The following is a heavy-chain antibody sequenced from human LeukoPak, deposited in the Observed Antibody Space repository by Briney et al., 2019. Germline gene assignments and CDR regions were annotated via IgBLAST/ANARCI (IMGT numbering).Heavy chain of an antibody. D-gene: IGHD5-24*01. CDR2: ISAYNGNT. V-gene: IGHV1-18*01. CDR3: ARDRSNSDY. J-gene: IGHJ4*02. CDR1: GYSFTSYG. Sequence: ASVKVSCKASGYSFTSYGISWVRQAPGQGLEWMGWISAYNGNTNYAQKFQGRVTMTTDISTSTAYMDLRSLRSDDTAVYYCARDRSNSDYWGQGTLVTVSS.